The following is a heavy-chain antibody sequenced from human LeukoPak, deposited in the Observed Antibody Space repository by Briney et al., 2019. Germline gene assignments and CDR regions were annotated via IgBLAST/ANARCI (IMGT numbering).Heavy chain of an antibody. CDR3: ARGPYSYDSSGAFDI. D-gene: IGHD3-22*01. Sequence: SETLSLTCTVSGGSISSYFWSWIRQPPGKGLEWIGYIYYSGSTNYNPSLKSRVTISVDTSKNQFSLKLSSVTAADTAVYYCARGPYSYDSSGAFDIWGQGTMVTVSS. J-gene: IGHJ3*02. CDR2: IYYSGST. V-gene: IGHV4-59*01. CDR1: GGSISSYF.